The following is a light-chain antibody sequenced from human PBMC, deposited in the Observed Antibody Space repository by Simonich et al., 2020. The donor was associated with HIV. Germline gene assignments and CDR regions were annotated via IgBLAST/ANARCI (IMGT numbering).Light chain of an antibody. CDR1: QIVTTN. V-gene: IGKV3-15*01. Sequence: EIVMTQSPDTLSVSPGERATLSCRASQIVTTNLAWYPQKPGQVPRLLIYGASTRATGIPARFSGSGSGTEFTLTISSMQSEDFAVYYCQQYSNWPPTFGQGTKVEIK. J-gene: IGKJ1*01. CDR3: QQYSNWPPT. CDR2: GAS.